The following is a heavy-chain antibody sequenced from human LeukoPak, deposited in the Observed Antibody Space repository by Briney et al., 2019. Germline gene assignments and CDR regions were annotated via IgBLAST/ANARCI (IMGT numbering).Heavy chain of an antibody. CDR1: GFTFSSYG. Sequence: PGGSLRLSCAASGFTFSSYGMHWVRQAPGKGLEWVAFIRYDGSNKYYADSVKGRFTISRDNSKNTLYLQMNSLRAEDTAVYYCAKDQSGSYYERYFDYWGQGTLVTVSS. CDR3: AKDQSGSYYERYFDY. CDR2: IRYDGSNK. D-gene: IGHD1-26*01. J-gene: IGHJ4*02. V-gene: IGHV3-30*02.